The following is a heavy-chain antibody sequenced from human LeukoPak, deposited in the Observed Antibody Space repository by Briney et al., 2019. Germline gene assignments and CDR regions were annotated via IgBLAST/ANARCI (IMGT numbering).Heavy chain of an antibody. CDR1: GFTFSSYG. J-gene: IGHJ4*02. CDR2: IWFDESNK. Sequence: PGRSLRLSCAASGFTFSSYGMQWVRQAPGRGLEWVAVIWFDESNKYYADSVKGRFTISRDNSKNTLYLQMNSLRAEDTAVYYCARTIMIRGGNDYWGQGTLVTVSS. D-gene: IGHD3-10*01. V-gene: IGHV3-33*01. CDR3: ARTIMIRGGNDY.